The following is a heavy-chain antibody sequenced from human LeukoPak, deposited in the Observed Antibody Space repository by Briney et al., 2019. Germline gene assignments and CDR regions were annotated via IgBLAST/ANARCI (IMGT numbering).Heavy chain of an antibody. J-gene: IGHJ4*02. Sequence: ASVKVSCKASGYTFTSYDINWVRQATGQGLEWMGRINANSGGTNYAQKFQGRVTMTRDTSISTAYMDLGSLRSDDTAVYYCARYTGSYQRVDHWGRGALITVSS. CDR2: INANSGGT. CDR1: GYTFTSYD. D-gene: IGHD1-26*01. CDR3: ARYTGSYQRVDH. V-gene: IGHV1-2*06.